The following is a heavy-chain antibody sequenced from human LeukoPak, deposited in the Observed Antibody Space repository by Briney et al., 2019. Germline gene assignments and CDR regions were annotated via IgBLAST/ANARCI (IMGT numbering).Heavy chain of an antibody. Sequence: SETLSLTCTVSGGSISSYYWSWIRQPPGKGLEWIGYIYYSGSTNYNPSLKSRVTISVDTSKNQFSLELSSVTAADTAVYYCARDIWYCSSTSCFDYMDVWGKGTTVTVSS. V-gene: IGHV4-59*01. CDR2: IYYSGST. D-gene: IGHD2-2*01. J-gene: IGHJ6*03. CDR1: GGSISSYY. CDR3: ARDIWYCSSTSCFDYMDV.